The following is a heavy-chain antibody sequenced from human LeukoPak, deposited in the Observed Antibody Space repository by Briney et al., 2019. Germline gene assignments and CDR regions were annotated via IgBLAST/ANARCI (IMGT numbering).Heavy chain of an antibody. Sequence: PGGSLRLSCAVSGFTISSYWMTWVRQAPGKGLEWVANIKQDESEKYYVESVKGRFTISRDNAKNSLCLQMNSLRAEDTAVYYCARDGDILTGHFNYWGQGTLVTVSS. CDR2: IKQDESEK. D-gene: IGHD3-9*01. J-gene: IGHJ4*02. CDR1: GFTISSYW. CDR3: ARDGDILTGHFNY. V-gene: IGHV3-7*03.